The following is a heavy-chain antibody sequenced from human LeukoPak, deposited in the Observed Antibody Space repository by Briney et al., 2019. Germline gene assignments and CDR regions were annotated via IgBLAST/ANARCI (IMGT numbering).Heavy chain of an antibody. CDR2: IYYTGIT. J-gene: IGHJ4*02. V-gene: IGHV4-59*08. CDR3: ATSPEYCSGGNCYRLDH. D-gene: IGHD2-15*01. Sequence: SETLSLTCTVSGGSMNTHYWSWIRQPPGTGLEWIGSIYYTGITTYNLSLQSRVTVSVDMSKNQFSLGLTSVTAADTAVYYCATSPEYCSGGNCYRLDHWGQGSLVTVSS. CDR1: GGSMNTHY.